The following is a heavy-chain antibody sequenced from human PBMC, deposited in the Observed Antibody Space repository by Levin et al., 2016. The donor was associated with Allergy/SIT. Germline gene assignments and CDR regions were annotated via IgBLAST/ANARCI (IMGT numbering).Heavy chain of an antibody. Sequence: GESLKISCSASGFTFSSYAMHWVRQAPGKGLEYVSAISSNGGSTYYADSVKGRFTISRDNSKNTLYLQMSSLRAEDTAVYYCVFGHYYDSSGYYWGLFDYWGQGTLVTVSS. CDR2: ISSNGGST. D-gene: IGHD3-22*01. J-gene: IGHJ4*02. CDR3: VFGHYYDSSGYYWGLFDY. V-gene: IGHV3-64D*09. CDR1: GFTFSSYA.